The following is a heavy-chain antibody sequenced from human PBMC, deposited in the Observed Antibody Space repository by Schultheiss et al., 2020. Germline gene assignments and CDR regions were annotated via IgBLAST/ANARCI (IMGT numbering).Heavy chain of an antibody. CDR2: INNDGSST. D-gene: IGHD4-17*01. J-gene: IGHJ6*02. CDR3: AREADFVTTLGHAGPYGMDV. V-gene: IGHV3-74*01. CDR1: GFTFSSYS. Sequence: GGSLRLSCAASGFTFSSYSMHWVRQAPGKGLVWVSVINNDGSSTSYADSVKGRFTVSRDNAKKTVSLQMNSLRAEDMAVYYCAREADFVTTLGHAGPYGMDVWGQGTTVTVSS.